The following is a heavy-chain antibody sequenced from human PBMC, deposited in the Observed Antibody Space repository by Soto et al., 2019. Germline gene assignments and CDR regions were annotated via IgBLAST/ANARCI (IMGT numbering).Heavy chain of an antibody. Sequence: ASVKVSCNASGYIFTNYGISWVRQAPGQGLEWMGWISTYNGNTNYAQKLQGRVTMTADISTSTAYMELRSLRSDDTAVYYCARDLYYDRRGYTYFQHWG. J-gene: IGHJ1*01. V-gene: IGHV1-18*01. CDR2: ISTYNGNT. CDR1: GYIFTNYG. D-gene: IGHD3-22*01. CDR3: ARDLYYDRRGYTYFQH.